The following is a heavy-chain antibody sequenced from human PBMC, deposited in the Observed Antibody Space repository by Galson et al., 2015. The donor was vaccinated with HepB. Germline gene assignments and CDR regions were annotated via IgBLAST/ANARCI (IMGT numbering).Heavy chain of an antibody. CDR1: GYTFTGYY. D-gene: IGHD3-22*01. CDR3: ARKAYYYDSSGPPHDP. CDR2: INPNSGGT. V-gene: IGHV1-2*02. Sequence: SVKVSCKASGYTFTGYYMHWVRQAPGQGLEWMGWINPNSGGTNYAQKFQGRVTMTRDTSISTAYMELSRLRSDDTAVYYCARKAYYYDSSGPPHDPWGQGTLVTVSS. J-gene: IGHJ5*02.